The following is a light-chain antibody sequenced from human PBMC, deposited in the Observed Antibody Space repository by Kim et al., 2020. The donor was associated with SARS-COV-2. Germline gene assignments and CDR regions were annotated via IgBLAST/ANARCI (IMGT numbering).Light chain of an antibody. CDR3: QQLNSYPSIT. Sequence: SVGDRVTINCRASQGISSYLAWYQQKPGKAPKLLIYAASTLQSGVPSRFSGSGSGTEFTLTISSPQPEDFATYYCQQLNSYPSITFGQGTRLEIK. J-gene: IGKJ5*01. CDR2: AAS. CDR1: QGISSY. V-gene: IGKV1-9*01.